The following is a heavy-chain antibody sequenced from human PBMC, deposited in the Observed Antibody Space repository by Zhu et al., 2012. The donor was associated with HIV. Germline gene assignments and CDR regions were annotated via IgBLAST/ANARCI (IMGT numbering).Heavy chain of an antibody. V-gene: IGHV4-4*07. D-gene: IGHD3-22*01. CDR1: GGSISSHY. CDR2: IYVSGNT. CDR3: ARGFGYHDSSGHYVRGGLFDY. J-gene: IGHJ4*02. Sequence: QVQLQESGPGLVKPSETLSLTCNVSGGSISSHYWNWIRQSAGKGLEWIGRIYVSGNTNYNPSLKSRVTMSLDTSKNQFSLKLRSVTAADTAVYYCARGFGYHDSSGHYVRGGLFDYVGPGNPGHRLL.